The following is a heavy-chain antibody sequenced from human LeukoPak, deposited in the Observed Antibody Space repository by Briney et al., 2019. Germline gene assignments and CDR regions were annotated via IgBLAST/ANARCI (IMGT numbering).Heavy chain of an antibody. J-gene: IGHJ3*02. Sequence: GGSLRLSCAASGFTFRKYWLHWVRQAPGKGLVWVSRINPDDESTSYADSVKGRFTISRDNAKSTLYLQMNSLRAEDTAVYYCLTIVETTIDAFDIWGQGTMVTVSS. D-gene: IGHD1-26*01. CDR1: GFTFRKYW. CDR2: INPDDEST. CDR3: LTIVETTIDAFDI. V-gene: IGHV3-74*01.